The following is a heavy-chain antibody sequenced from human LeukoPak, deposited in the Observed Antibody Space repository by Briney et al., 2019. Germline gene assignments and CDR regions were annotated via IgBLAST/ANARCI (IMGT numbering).Heavy chain of an antibody. D-gene: IGHD3-22*01. J-gene: IGHJ1*01. Sequence: GASVKFSCKASRHTITGYYMHWVRQPPGQGLEWMAWINPNSGCTNFPQKFQGRVTMTRDTSISTAYMELSRLRSDDTAVYYCARFYDSSGYPAEYFQHWGQGTLVTVSS. CDR2: INPNSGCT. V-gene: IGHV1-2*02. CDR3: ARFYDSSGYPAEYFQH. CDR1: RHTITGYY.